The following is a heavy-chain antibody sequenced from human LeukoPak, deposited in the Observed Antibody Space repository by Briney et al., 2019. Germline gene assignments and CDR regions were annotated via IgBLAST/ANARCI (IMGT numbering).Heavy chain of an antibody. CDR3: ARDSTVTTSFDY. CDR2: ISPGGTTI. V-gene: IGHV3-48*03. J-gene: IGHJ4*02. Sequence: AGGSLRLSCAASGSTFSSYEMNWVRQAPGKGLEWVSYISPGGTTIYYADSVKGRFTISRDNAKNSLYLQMNNLGAEDSAVYYCARDSTVTTSFDYWGQGTLVTVSS. CDR1: GSTFSSYE. D-gene: IGHD4-17*01.